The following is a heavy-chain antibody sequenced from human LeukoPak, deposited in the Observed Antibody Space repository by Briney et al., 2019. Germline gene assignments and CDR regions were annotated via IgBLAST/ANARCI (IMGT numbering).Heavy chain of an antibody. CDR3: ARDNDRDSGRAFDI. D-gene: IGHD4-17*01. CDR2: ISIGSHFT. CDR1: GFTFSRYW. J-gene: IGHJ3*02. Sequence: GGSLRLSCTASGFTFSRYWMHWVRQAPGKGLEWVSYISIGSHFTKYADAVKGRFTISRDDAKNSLYLQMNNLRAEDTAVYFCARDNDRDSGRAFDIWGQGTMVTVSS. V-gene: IGHV3-11*06.